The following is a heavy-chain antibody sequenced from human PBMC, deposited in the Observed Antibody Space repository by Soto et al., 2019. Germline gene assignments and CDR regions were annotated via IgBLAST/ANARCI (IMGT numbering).Heavy chain of an antibody. CDR2: IRSKTNSYAT. V-gene: IGHV3-73*01. D-gene: IGHD6-19*01. J-gene: IGHJ4*02. Sequence: GASLRLSCAASGFTFGGSAMHWVRQASGKGLEWVGHIRSKTNSYATAYAESVKGRFTISRDDSMKTAYLQINILKTEDTAVYLRTGHTDAVKWLVVQTDDNFDYWGQGTLVTVS. CDR3: TGHTDAVKWLVVQTDDNFDY. CDR1: GFTFGGSA.